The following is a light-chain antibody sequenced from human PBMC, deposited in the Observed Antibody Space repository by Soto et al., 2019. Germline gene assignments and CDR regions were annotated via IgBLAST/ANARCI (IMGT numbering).Light chain of an antibody. Sequence: QSALTQPASVSGSPGQSITISCTGSSSDVGGYSYVSWYQQHPGKAPKLMIYEVSYRPSGVSNRFSGSKSGNTASLTISGLQAEDEADYYCSSYTTGSTHVVFGGGTKLTVL. CDR3: SSYTTGSTHVV. CDR1: SSDVGGYSY. V-gene: IGLV2-14*01. J-gene: IGLJ2*01. CDR2: EVS.